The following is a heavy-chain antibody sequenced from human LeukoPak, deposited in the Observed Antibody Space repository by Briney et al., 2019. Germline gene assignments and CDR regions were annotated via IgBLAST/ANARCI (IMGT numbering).Heavy chain of an antibody. CDR2: TSHSGST. Sequence: SETLSLTCAVYGGSFSGYYWSWIRQPPGKGLEWIGQTSHSGSTKYNPSLKRRVTISVDTSKNQFSLKLTSVTAADTAVYYCARGSLRSTYSSSWPSPYDAEYFQHWGQGTLVTVSS. CDR1: GGSFSGYY. V-gene: IGHV4-34*01. D-gene: IGHD6-13*01. J-gene: IGHJ1*01. CDR3: ARGSLRSTYSSSWPSPYDAEYFQH.